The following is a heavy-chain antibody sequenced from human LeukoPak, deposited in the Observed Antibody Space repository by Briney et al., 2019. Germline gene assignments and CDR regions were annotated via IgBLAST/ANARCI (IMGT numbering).Heavy chain of an antibody. CDR3: ARGRYGTMIVVVSGSYYFDY. D-gene: IGHD3-22*01. J-gene: IGHJ4*02. CDR2: INHSGST. CDR1: GGSFSGYY. V-gene: IGHV4-34*01. Sequence: SETLSLTCAVYGGSFSGYYWSWLRQPPGKGLEWIGEINHSGSTNYNPSLKSRVTISVDTSKNQFSLKLSSVTAADTAVYYCARGRYGTMIVVVSGSYYFDYWGQGTLVTVSS.